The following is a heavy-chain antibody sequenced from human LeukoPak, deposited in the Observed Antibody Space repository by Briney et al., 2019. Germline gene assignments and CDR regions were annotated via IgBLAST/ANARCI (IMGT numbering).Heavy chain of an antibody. CDR2: ISSSSSYI. J-gene: IGHJ4*02. D-gene: IGHD2-8*02. Sequence: RSKWGRPPQEKGREWVSSISSSSSYIYYADSVKGRFTISRDNAKNSLYLQMNSLGAEDTAVYYCARVEGPLVPFGYWGQGSLVAVSS. CDR3: ARVEGPLVPFGY. CDR1: R. V-gene: IGHV3-21*01.